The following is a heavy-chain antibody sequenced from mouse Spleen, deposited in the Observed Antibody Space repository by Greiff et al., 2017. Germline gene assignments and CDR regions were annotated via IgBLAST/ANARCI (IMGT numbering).Heavy chain of an antibody. CDR1: GFTFSSYG. J-gene: IGHJ2*01. CDR3: SRHAARSLYFDY. Sequence: EVKLVESGGGLVKPGGSLKLSCAASGFTFSSYGMSWVRQTPEKRLEWVATISGGGSYTYYPDSVKGRFTISRDNAKNNLYLQMSSLRSEDTALYYCSRHAARSLYFDYWGQGTTLTVSS. V-gene: IGHV5-9-2*01. CDR2: ISGGGSYT. D-gene: IGHD3-1*01.